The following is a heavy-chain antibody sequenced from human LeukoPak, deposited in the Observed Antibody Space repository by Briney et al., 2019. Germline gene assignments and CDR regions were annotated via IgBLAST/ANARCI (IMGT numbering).Heavy chain of an antibody. D-gene: IGHD4/OR15-4a*01. CDR3: ARLANYVPVY. J-gene: IGHJ4*02. V-gene: IGHV4-38-2*02. CDR1: GYSISSNYS. Sequence: SETLSLSCTVSGYSISSNYSWGWIRQPPGQGLEWIGSVHHSGRTYYNPSLKSRLTISINTSKKQFSLKVSSVTSADTAVYYCARLANYVPVYWGQGTLVTVSS. CDR2: VHHSGRT.